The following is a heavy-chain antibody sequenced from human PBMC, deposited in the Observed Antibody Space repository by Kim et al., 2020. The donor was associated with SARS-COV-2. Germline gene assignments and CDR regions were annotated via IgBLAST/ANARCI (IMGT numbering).Heavy chain of an antibody. Sequence: GGSLRLSCAASGFIVTSNYMGWVRQAAGKGLEWVSVIYSGGTTYYADSVKGRFTISRDNSKNTMYLQMNSLRDDDTAVYYCARVSTVAIPSNWFFDLWGRGTLVTVSS. V-gene: IGHV3-53*01. D-gene: IGHD4-17*01. CDR3: ARVSTVAIPSNWFFDL. CDR1: GFIVTSNY. CDR2: IYSGGTT. J-gene: IGHJ2*01.